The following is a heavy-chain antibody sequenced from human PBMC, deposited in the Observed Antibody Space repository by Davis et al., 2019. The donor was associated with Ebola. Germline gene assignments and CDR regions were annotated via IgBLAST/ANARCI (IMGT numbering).Heavy chain of an antibody. CDR2: IYSGGTT. Sequence: GESLKISCAASGFTVSSNYMNWVRQAPGKGLEWVSIIYSGGTTYYADSVKGRFTISRDNSKNSLYLQMNSLRDEDTAVYYCASKYCSGGSCYPWGQGTLVTVSS. CDR1: GFTVSSNY. CDR3: ASKYCSGGSCYP. J-gene: IGHJ5*02. D-gene: IGHD2-15*01. V-gene: IGHV3-53*01.